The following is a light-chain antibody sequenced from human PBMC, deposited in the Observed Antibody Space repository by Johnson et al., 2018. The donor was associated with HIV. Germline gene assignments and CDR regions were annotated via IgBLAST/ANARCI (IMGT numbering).Light chain of an antibody. J-gene: IGLJ1*01. CDR2: ENN. Sequence: QSVLTQPPSVSAAPGQKVTISCSGSTSNIGNNYVSWYQHLPGTAPKLLICENNKRPSGIPDRFSGSKSGTSATLGITGLQTGDEADYYCGTWDSSLSAHYVFATGTKITVL. CDR3: GTWDSSLSAHYV. V-gene: IGLV1-51*02. CDR1: TSNIGNNY.